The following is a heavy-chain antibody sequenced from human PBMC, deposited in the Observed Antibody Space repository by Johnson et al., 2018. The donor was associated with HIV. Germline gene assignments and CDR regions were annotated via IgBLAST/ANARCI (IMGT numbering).Heavy chain of an antibody. J-gene: IGHJ3*01. CDR3: VKDSLEEDAFDF. CDR1: GFTFSNAW. CDR2: INSDGSST. Sequence: VQLVESGGGVVQPGRSLRLSCAASGFTFSNAWMHWVRPAPGQGLVWVSRINSDGSSTSYADSVQGRFTISRDNAKNSLYLQMSSLRLEDTALYYCVKDSLEEDAFDFWGQGTMVTVSA. V-gene: IGHV3-74*01.